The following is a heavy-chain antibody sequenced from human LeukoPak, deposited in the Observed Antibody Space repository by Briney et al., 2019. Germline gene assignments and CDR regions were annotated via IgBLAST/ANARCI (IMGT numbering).Heavy chain of an antibody. CDR2: INHSGST. Sequence: PSETLSLTCAVYGGSFSGYYWSWIRQPPGKGLEWIGEINHSGSTNYNPSLKSRVTISVDTSKNQFSLKLSSVTAADTAMYYCARDVMRRTAMVRGVTTKYGMDVWGQGTTVTVSS. V-gene: IGHV4-34*01. D-gene: IGHD3-10*01. CDR1: GGSFSGYY. CDR3: ARDVMRRTAMVRGVTTKYGMDV. J-gene: IGHJ6*02.